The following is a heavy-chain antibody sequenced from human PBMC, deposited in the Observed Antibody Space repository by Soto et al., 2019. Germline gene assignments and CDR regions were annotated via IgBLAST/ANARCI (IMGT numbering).Heavy chain of an antibody. CDR3: ASPPYSSRLSYFDL. D-gene: IGHD6-19*01. V-gene: IGHV3-23*01. CDR2: ISGSDGSI. J-gene: IGHJ2*01. Sequence: EVQLLESGGGWVQPGGSLRLSCAASGFSFRTFAMNWVRQGPGKGLEWVSGISGSDGSIYYAESVKGRFTISRDISKHTLYLQMSSLRAEDTAIYYCASPPYSSRLSYFDLWGRGTLVAVSS. CDR1: GFSFRTFA.